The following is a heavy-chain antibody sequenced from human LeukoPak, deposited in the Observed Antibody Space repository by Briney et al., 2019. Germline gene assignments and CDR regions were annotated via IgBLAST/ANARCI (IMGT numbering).Heavy chain of an antibody. J-gene: IGHJ4*02. CDR1: GYTLTGHH. V-gene: IGHV1-2*02. Sequence: ASVKVSCKASGYTLTGHHVHWVRQAPGQGLEWMGWINPDTGGTNYAQKFQGRVTMTRDTSISTAYMELSSLRSEDMAVYYCARGDGYNSYHYWGQGTLVTVSS. CDR2: INPDTGGT. CDR3: ARGDGYNSYHY. D-gene: IGHD5-24*01.